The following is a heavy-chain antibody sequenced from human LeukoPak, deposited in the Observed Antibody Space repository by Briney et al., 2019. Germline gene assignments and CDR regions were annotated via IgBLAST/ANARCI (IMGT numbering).Heavy chain of an antibody. D-gene: IGHD1-26*01. V-gene: IGHV4-59*01. CDR3: ARGYSGSYQTQNFDY. CDR1: GGSISSYY. J-gene: IGHJ4*02. Sequence: SETLARTCTVSGGSISSYYWSWIRQPPGKGLEWIGYIYYSGSTNYNPSLKSRVTISVDTSKNQFSLKLSSVTAADTAVYYCARGYSGSYQTQNFDYWGQGPMGTVSS. CDR2: IYYSGST.